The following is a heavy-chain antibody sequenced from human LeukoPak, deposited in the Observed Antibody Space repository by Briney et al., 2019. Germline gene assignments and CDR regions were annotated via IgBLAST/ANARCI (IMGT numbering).Heavy chain of an antibody. CDR2: ISSSGSTI. CDR3: AKAQVGATTLFDY. D-gene: IGHD1-26*01. V-gene: IGHV3-48*03. Sequence: PGGSLRLSCAASGFTFSSYEMNWVRQAPGKGLEWVSYISSSGSTIYYADSVKGRFTISRDNAKNSLYLQMNSLRAEDTAVYYCAKAQVGATTLFDYWGQGTLVTVSS. CDR1: GFTFSSYE. J-gene: IGHJ4*02.